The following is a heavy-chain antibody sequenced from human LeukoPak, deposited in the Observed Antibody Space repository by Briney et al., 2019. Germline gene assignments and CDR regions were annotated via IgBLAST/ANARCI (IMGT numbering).Heavy chain of an antibody. CDR3: AKDLYGDYGWNFDY. J-gene: IGHJ4*02. CDR1: GFTFSSYG. CDR2: ISYDGSNK. D-gene: IGHD4-17*01. Sequence: QPGRSLRLSCAAPGFTFSSYGMHWVRQAPGKGLEWVAVISYDGSNKYYADSVKGRFTISRDNSKNTLYLQMNSLRAEDTAVYYCAKDLYGDYGWNFDYWGQGTLVTVSS. V-gene: IGHV3-30*18.